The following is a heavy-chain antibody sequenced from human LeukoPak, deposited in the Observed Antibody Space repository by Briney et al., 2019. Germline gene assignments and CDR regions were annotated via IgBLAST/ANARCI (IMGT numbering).Heavy chain of an antibody. V-gene: IGHV3-74*01. CDR2: INSDGSST. Sequence: GSLRLSCAASGFTFSSYWMHWVRQAPGKGLVWVSRINSDGSSTSYADSVKGRFTISRDNAKNTLYLQMNSLRAEDTAVYYCERDGIYGDYGHWGQGTLVTVSS. J-gene: IGHJ4*02. D-gene: IGHD4-17*01. CDR3: ERDGIYGDYGH. CDR1: GFTFSSYW.